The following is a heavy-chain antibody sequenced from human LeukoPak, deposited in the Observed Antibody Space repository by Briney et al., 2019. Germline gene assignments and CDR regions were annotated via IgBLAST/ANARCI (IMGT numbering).Heavy chain of an antibody. J-gene: IGHJ5*02. D-gene: IGHD1-1*01. CDR3: ARDRGPPRLNWFDP. CDR2: IYHSGST. CDR1: GGSISSGGYY. V-gene: IGHV4-30-2*01. Sequence: SETLSLTCTVSGGSISSGGYYWSWIRQPPGKGLEWIGYIYHSGSTYYNPSLKSRVTISVDTSKNQFSLKLSSVTAADTAVYYCARDRGPPRLNWFDPWGQGTLVTVSS.